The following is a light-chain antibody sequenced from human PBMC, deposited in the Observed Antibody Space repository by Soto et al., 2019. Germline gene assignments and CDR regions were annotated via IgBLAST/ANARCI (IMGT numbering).Light chain of an antibody. J-gene: IGLJ3*02. CDR1: SSDVGGYNY. V-gene: IGLV2-8*01. CDR3: SSYAGSNNWV. CDR2: EVS. Sequence: QSALTQPPSASGSPGPSVTLSCTGTSSDVGGYNYVSWYQHHPGKAPKLLISEVSKRPSGVPDRFSGSKSANTASLTVSGLQAEDEADYYCSSYAGSNNWVFGGGTKLTVL.